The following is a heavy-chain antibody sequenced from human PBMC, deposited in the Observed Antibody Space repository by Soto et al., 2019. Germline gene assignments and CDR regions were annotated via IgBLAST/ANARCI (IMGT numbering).Heavy chain of an antibody. CDR2: IYYSGST. V-gene: IGHV4-39*07. CDR1: GGSISSSSYY. Sequence: SETLSLTCTVSGGSISSSSYYWGWIRQPPGKGLEWIGSIYYSGSTYYNPSLKSRVTISVDTSKNQFSLKLSSVTAADTAVYYCARERRGYNSSWYWFDPWGQGTLVTVSS. J-gene: IGHJ5*02. D-gene: IGHD6-13*01. CDR3: ARERRGYNSSWYWFDP.